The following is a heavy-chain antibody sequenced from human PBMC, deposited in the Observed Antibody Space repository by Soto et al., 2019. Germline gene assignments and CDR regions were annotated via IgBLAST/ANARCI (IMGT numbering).Heavy chain of an antibody. V-gene: IGHV3-73*01. Sequence: PGGSLRLSCAASGFTFSGSAMHWVRQASGKGLEWVGRIRSKANSYATAYAASVKGRFTISRDDSKNTAYLQMNSLKTEDTAVYYCTRHVTDFYGMEVWGQGTTVTVSS. J-gene: IGHJ6*02. CDR1: GFTFSGSA. CDR2: IRSKANSYAT. CDR3: TRHVTDFYGMEV. D-gene: IGHD3-3*01.